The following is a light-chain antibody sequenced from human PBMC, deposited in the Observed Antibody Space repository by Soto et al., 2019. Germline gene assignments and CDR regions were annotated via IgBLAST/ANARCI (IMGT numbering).Light chain of an antibody. CDR3: SSYAGSNNYV. Sequence: QSALTQPASVSGSPGQTITISCTGTSSDVGGYDYVSWHQQHPGKAPKLMIYDVSKRPSGVPNRFSGPKSGNTASLTISGLQAEDEADYYCSSYAGSNNYVFGTGTKVTVL. J-gene: IGLJ1*01. CDR2: DVS. V-gene: IGLV2-8*01. CDR1: SSDVGGYDY.